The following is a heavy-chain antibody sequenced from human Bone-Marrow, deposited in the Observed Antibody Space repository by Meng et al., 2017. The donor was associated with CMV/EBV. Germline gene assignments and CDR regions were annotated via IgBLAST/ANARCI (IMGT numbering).Heavy chain of an antibody. CDR1: GGSISSSSYY. CDR2: IYSGGST. Sequence: ETLSLTCTVSGGSISSSSYYWGWIRQPPGKGLEWVSVIYSGGSTYYADSVKGRFTISRDNSKNTLYLQMNSLRAEDTAVYYCARGEQTYYYDSSGLDYWGQGTLVTVSS. D-gene: IGHD3-22*01. J-gene: IGHJ4*02. V-gene: IGHV3-66*02. CDR3: ARGEQTYYYDSSGLDY.